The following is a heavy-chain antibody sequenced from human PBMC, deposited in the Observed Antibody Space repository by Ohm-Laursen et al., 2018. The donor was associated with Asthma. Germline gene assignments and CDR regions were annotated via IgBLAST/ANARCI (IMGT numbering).Heavy chain of an antibody. CDR2: IYYSGST. Sequence: SQTLSLTCTLSGASFSTYYWGWIRQPPGKGLEWIGYIYYSGSTNYNPSLKSRVTISVDTSKNQFSLKLSSVTAADTAVYYCARVLLVSGDQGTLVTVSS. CDR1: GASFSTYY. V-gene: IGHV4-59*01. D-gene: IGHD6-6*01. CDR3: ARVLLVS. J-gene: IGHJ4*02.